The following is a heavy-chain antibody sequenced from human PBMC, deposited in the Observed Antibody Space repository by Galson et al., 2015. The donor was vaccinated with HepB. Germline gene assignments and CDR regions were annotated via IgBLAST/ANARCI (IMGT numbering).Heavy chain of an antibody. CDR2: IKSKTDGGTT. CDR3: TTDSVSDYDYVWGSYRYVDY. V-gene: IGHV3-15*01. J-gene: IGHJ4*02. Sequence: SLRLSCAASGFTFSNAWMSWVRQAPGKGLEWVGRIKSKTDGGTTDYAAPVKGRFTISRDDSKNTLYLQMNSLKTEDTAVYYCTTDSVSDYDYVWGSYRYVDYWGQGTLVTVSS. CDR1: GFTFSNAW. D-gene: IGHD3-16*02.